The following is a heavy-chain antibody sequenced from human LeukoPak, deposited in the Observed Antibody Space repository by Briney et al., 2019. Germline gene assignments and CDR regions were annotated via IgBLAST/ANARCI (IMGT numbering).Heavy chain of an antibody. CDR1: GGSFSGYF. D-gene: IGHD2/OR15-2a*01. Sequence: SETLSLTCAVYGGSFSGYFWSSIRQPPGKGLEWIGEINHSGSTYYNPSLKSRVTISIDTSKNQFSLNLRSVTAADTAVYYCARGQYRRDYWGQGTLVTVSS. J-gene: IGHJ4*02. CDR2: INHSGST. V-gene: IGHV4-34*01. CDR3: ARGQYRRDY.